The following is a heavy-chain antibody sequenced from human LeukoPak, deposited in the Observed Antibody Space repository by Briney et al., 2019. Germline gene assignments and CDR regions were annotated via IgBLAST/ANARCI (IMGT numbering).Heavy chain of an antibody. CDR1: GFSFSTYW. Sequence: PGGSLRLSCAASGFSFSTYWMTWVRQAPGKGLEWVANINPDGNKNDYVDSVKGRFTVSRDNAKNSLYLHMDSLRAEDTAVYYCARDPVDAPWGQGTLVTVSS. V-gene: IGHV3-7*01. CDR2: INPDGNKN. J-gene: IGHJ5*02. CDR3: ARDPVDAP.